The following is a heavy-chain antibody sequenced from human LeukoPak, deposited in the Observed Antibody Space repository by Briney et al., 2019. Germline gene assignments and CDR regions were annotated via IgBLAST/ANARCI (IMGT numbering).Heavy chain of an antibody. J-gene: IGHJ4*02. CDR3: ARVGYDILTGFYYFDY. V-gene: IGHV4-59*01. CDR1: GGSISSYY. CDR2: IYYSGSA. D-gene: IGHD3-9*01. Sequence: SETLSLTCTVSGGSISSYYWTWIRQPPGKGLEWIGYIYYSGSANYSPSLKSRVTISVDTSKNQFSLKLSSVTAADTPVYYCARVGYDILTGFYYFDYWGQGTLVTVSS.